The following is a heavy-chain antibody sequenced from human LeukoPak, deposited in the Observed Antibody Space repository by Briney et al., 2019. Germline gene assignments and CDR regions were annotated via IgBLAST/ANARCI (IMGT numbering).Heavy chain of an antibody. CDR2: IIPIFGTA. CDR3: ALTSTYYYDSSGYFDY. D-gene: IGHD3-22*01. V-gene: IGHV1-69*13. CDR1: GGTFSSYA. Sequence: SVKVSCKASGGTFSSYAISWVRQAPGQGLEWMGGIIPIFGTANYAQKFQGRVTITADESTSTAYMELSSLRSEDTAVYNCALTSTYYYDSSGYFDYWGQGTLVTVSS. J-gene: IGHJ4*02.